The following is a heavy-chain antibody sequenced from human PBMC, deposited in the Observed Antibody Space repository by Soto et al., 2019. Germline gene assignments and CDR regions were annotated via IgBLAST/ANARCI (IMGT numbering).Heavy chain of an antibody. V-gene: IGHV3-23*01. D-gene: IGHD3-10*01. CDR3: AKRSGSGSPTINWFDP. CDR2: ISGSGGST. J-gene: IGHJ5*02. CDR1: GFTFSNYA. Sequence: GGSLRLSCAVSGFTFSNYAMSWVRQAPGKGLEWVSGISGSGGSTYYADSVKGRFTISRDNSKNTLYLQMNSLRAEDTAVYHCAKRSGSGSPTINWFDPWGQGTLVTVSS.